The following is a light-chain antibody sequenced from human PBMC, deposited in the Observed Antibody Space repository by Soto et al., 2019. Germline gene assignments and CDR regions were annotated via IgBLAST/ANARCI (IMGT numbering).Light chain of an antibody. CDR3: QQRSTWPT. CDR2: DAS. J-gene: IGKJ5*01. V-gene: IGKV3-11*01. CDR1: ESVDFH. Sequence: VLTQSPATLSLSPGKRATLSCRASESVDFHLAWYQQKPGQAPRLLIYDASVRATGTPARFSGSASGTAFPLNISSLEPEDCALYYCQQRSTWPTFGQGTRLAIK.